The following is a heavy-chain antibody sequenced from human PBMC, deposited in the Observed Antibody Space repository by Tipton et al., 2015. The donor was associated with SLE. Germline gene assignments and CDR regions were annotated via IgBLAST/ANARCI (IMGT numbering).Heavy chain of an antibody. Sequence: SLRLSCAASGFTFSSYSMNWVRQAPGKGLEWVSSISSSSSYIYYADSVKGRFTISRDNAKNSLYLQMNSLRAEDTAVYYCARAPGGIAAAGRVDYWGQGTLVTVSS. V-gene: IGHV3-21*01. J-gene: IGHJ4*02. D-gene: IGHD6-13*01. CDR1: GFTFSSYS. CDR2: ISSSSSYI. CDR3: ARAPGGIAAAGRVDY.